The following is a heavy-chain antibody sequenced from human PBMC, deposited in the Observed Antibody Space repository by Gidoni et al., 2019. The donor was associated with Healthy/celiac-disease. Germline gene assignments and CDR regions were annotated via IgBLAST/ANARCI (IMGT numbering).Heavy chain of an antibody. V-gene: IGHV4-61*02. CDR1: GSYY. Sequence: GSYYWSWIRQPAGKGLEWIGRIYTSGSTNYNPSLKSRVTISVDTSKNQFSLKLSSVTAADTAVYYCARDLGSSSCGWGQGTLVTVSS. CDR2: IYTSGST. CDR3: ARDLGSSSCG. J-gene: IGHJ4*02. D-gene: IGHD6-13*01.